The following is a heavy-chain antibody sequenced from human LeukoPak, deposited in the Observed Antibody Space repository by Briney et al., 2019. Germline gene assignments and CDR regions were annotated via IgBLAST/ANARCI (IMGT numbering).Heavy chain of an antibody. CDR1: GGSISSGYYH. CDR3: ARPGLYGDYHAEI. Sequence: SQTLSLTCTVSGGSISSGYYHWSWIRQPAGKGLEWIGRIYTSGNTNYNPSLKSRVTISLDTSKNQFSLKLRSVTASDTAVYYCARPGLYGDYHAEIWGQGTMVTVSS. CDR2: IYTSGNT. V-gene: IGHV4-61*02. D-gene: IGHD4-17*01. J-gene: IGHJ3*02.